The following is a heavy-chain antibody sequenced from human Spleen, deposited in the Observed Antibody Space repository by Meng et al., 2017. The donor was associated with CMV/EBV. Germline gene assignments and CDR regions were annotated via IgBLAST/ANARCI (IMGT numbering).Heavy chain of an antibody. CDR1: GYSFSTHD. V-gene: IGHV1-8*02. CDR2: MNPNSGNT. J-gene: IGHJ4*02. D-gene: IGHD1-1*01. Sequence: SCKASGYSFSTHDINWVRQATGQWLEWMGWMNPNSGNTSYAQNFQGRVTMTRSTSLSTAYMELGSLRSDDTAIYYCARGSGDTGFDYWGQGTLVTVSS. CDR3: ARGSGDTGFDY.